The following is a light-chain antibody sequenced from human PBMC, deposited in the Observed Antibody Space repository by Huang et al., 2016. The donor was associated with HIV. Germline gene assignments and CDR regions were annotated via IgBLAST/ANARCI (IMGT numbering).Light chain of an antibody. V-gene: IGKV3-20*01. CDR1: QSVSTTY. CDR3: QQHGGSPIT. J-gene: IGKJ5*01. Sequence: IVLTQSPDTLSLSPGERATLSCRASQSVSTTYLAWYQQKPGQAPSLLIYGASSRATGIPDRFSGSGSGTDFTLTITRLEPEDFAVYYGQQHGGSPITFGQGTRLEIK. CDR2: GAS.